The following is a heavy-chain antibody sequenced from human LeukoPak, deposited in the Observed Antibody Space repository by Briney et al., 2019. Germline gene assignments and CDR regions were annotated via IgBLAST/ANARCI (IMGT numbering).Heavy chain of an antibody. CDR3: ASIRYYYYGMDV. D-gene: IGHD2-2*02. Sequence: GGSLRHSCAASGFTVSSNYMSWVRQAPGKGLEWVSVIYSGGSTYYADSVKGRFTISRDNSKNTLYLQMNSLRAEDTAVYYCASIRYYYYGMDVWGQGTTVTVSS. J-gene: IGHJ6*02. CDR1: GFTVSSNY. CDR2: IYSGGST. V-gene: IGHV3-53*01.